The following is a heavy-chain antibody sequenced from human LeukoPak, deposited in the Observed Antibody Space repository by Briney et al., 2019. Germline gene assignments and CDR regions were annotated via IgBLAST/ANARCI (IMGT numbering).Heavy chain of an antibody. D-gene: IGHD2-15*01. CDR1: GYTFTSYD. J-gene: IGHJ5*02. Sequence: ASVKVSCKASGYTFTSYDINWVRQATGQGLEWMGWMNPNSGNTGYAQKFQGRVTITRNTSISTAYMELSSLRSEDTAVYYCARGARYCSGGSCYEWFDPWGQGTLVTVSS. CDR3: ARGARYCSGGSCYEWFDP. V-gene: IGHV1-8*03. CDR2: MNPNSGNT.